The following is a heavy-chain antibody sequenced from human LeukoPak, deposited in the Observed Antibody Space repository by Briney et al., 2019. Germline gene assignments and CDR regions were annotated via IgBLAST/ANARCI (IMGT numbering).Heavy chain of an antibody. J-gene: IGHJ5*02. D-gene: IGHD6-19*01. CDR2: INHSGST. CDR3: ARVYSSGRSGWFDP. CDR1: GGSFSGYY. Sequence: SETLSLTCAVYGGSFSGYYWSWIRQPPGKGLEWIGEINHSGSTNYNPSLKSRVTLSLDTSKNQFSLKLSSATAADTAVFYCARVYSSGRSGWFDPWGQGTLVTVSS. V-gene: IGHV4-34*01.